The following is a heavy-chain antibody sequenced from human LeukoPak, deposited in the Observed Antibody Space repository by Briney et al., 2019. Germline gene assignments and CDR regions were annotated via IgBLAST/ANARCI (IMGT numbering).Heavy chain of an antibody. V-gene: IGHV4-39*07. CDR2: IYYSGST. D-gene: IGHD6-13*01. CDR1: GDSISSYY. J-gene: IGHJ6*03. CDR3: ARDPQVSAAGTSPPPMDV. Sequence: SETLSLTCTVSGDSISSYYWGWIRQPPGKGLEWIGSIYYSGSTYYNPSLKSRVTVSVDTSKNQFSLKLSSVTAADTAVYYCARDPQVSAAGTSPPPMDVWGKGTTVTVSS.